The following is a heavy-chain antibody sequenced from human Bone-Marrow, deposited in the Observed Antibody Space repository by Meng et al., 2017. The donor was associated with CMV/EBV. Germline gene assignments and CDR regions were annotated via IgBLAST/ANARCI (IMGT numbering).Heavy chain of an antibody. V-gene: IGHV4-34*01. Sequence: GSLRLSCAVYGGSLSDYYYSWIRQPPGKGLEWIGEINHSGSTDYNPSLKSRDTISVDTSKNQFSLKLTSVTAADTAGYYCARARRYYDFWSGFVPTDWGQGTLVTASS. J-gene: IGHJ4*02. CDR1: GGSLSDYY. CDR2: INHSGST. CDR3: ARARRYYDFWSGFVPTD. D-gene: IGHD3-3*01.